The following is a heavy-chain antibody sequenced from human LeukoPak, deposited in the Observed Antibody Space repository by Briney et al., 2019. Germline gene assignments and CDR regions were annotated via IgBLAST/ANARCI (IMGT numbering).Heavy chain of an antibody. V-gene: IGHV3-7*05. CDR2: IKQDGSEK. J-gene: IGHJ3*02. CDR1: GFTFSSYA. CDR3: ARDLGGGLWPNAFDI. Sequence: GGSLRLSCAASGFTFSSYAMNWVRQAPGKGLEWVANIKQDGSEKYYVDSVKGRFTISRDNAKNSLYLQLNSLSTEDTAVYYCARDLGGGLWPNAFDIWGLGTMVAVSS. D-gene: IGHD3-16*01.